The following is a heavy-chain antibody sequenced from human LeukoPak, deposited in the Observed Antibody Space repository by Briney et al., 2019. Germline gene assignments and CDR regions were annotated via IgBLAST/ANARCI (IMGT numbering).Heavy chain of an antibody. Sequence: ESLRLSCAASGSTFSSYSMNWVRQAPGKGLEWVSSISSSSSYIYYADSVKGRFTISRDNAKNSLYLQMNSLRAEDTAVYYCARVRMVRGADAFDIWGQGTMVTVSS. V-gene: IGHV3-21*01. CDR2: ISSSSSYI. CDR1: GSTFSSYS. J-gene: IGHJ3*02. CDR3: ARVRMVRGADAFDI. D-gene: IGHD3-10*01.